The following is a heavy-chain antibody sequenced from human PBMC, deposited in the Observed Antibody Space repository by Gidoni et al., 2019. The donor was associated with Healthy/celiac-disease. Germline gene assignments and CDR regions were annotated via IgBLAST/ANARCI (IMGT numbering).Heavy chain of an antibody. D-gene: IGHD2-15*01. CDR2: ISSSSSYT. CDR1: GFTFSDYY. Sequence: QVQLVESGGGLVKPGGSLRLSCAASGFTFSDYYMSWIRQAPGKGLEWVSYISSSSSYTNYADSVKGRFTISRDNAKNSLDLQMNSLRAEDTAVYYCARTNRLLGGYFDYWGQGTLVTVSS. V-gene: IGHV3-11*05. CDR3: ARTNRLLGGYFDY. J-gene: IGHJ4*02.